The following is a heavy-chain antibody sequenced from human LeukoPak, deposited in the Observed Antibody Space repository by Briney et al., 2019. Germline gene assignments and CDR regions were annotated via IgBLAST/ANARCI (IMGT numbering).Heavy chain of an antibody. Sequence: ASVKVSCKASGYTFSDYYMYWLRQAPGEGLEWMGRINPKSGDINYAQNFQGRVTMTRDTSMNTAYMELSRLRSDDTAVYFCARGYCSGGSCYLVENWFDFWGQGTLVTVSS. CDR3: ARGYCSGGSCYLVENWFDF. CDR2: INPKSGDI. V-gene: IGHV1-2*06. D-gene: IGHD2-15*01. CDR1: GYTFSDYY. J-gene: IGHJ5*01.